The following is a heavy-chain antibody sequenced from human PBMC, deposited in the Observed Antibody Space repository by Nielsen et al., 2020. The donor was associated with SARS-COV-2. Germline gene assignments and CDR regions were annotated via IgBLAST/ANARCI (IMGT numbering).Heavy chain of an antibody. CDR2: ISWNSGSI. J-gene: IGHJ4*02. V-gene: IGHV3-9*01. D-gene: IGHD6-19*01. CDR3: AKIGYSSGWNDYYFDY. Sequence: SLKISCAASGFSFDEYAMYWVRQAPGKGLEWVSGISWNSGSIGYADSVKGRFTISRDNAKNSLYLQMNSLRAEDTALYYCAKIGYSSGWNDYYFDYWGQGTLVTVSS. CDR1: GFSFDEYA.